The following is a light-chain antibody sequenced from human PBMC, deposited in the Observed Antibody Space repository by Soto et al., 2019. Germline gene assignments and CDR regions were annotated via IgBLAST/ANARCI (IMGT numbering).Light chain of an antibody. CDR3: QQRCDWPVA. Sequence: ESVLTQSPATLYFSPGERATLSCRASQNVDGKLAWYQQRPGRAPRLLIYDASNRATGIPARISGSGSATDFRLTSISLEPADYSVYYCQQRCDWPVAFGGKPKLEIK. V-gene: IGKV3-11*01. J-gene: IGKJ4*01. CDR1: QNVDGK. CDR2: DAS.